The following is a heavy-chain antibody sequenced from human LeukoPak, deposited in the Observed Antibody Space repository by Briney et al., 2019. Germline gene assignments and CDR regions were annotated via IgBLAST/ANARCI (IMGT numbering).Heavy chain of an antibody. V-gene: IGHV1-18*01. CDR3: ARSIYGDSLTLFDP. D-gene: IGHD4-17*01. CDR2: ISAYNGNT. Sequence: ASVKVSCKASGYTFTSYGISWVRQAPGQGLEWMGWISAYNGNTNYAQKLQGRVTMTTDTSTSTAYMELRSLRSNDTAVYYCARSIYGDSLTLFDPWGQGTLVTVSS. J-gene: IGHJ5*02. CDR1: GYTFTSYG.